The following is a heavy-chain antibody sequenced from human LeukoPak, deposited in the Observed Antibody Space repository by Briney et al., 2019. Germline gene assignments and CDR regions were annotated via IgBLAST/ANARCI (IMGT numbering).Heavy chain of an antibody. CDR3: ARHSSPGYSSSWYDY. CDR1: GGSISSYY. Sequence: SETLSLTCTVSGGSISSYYWSWIRQPPGKGLEWIGYIYYSGSTNYNPSLKSRATISVDTSKNQFSLKLSSVTAADTAVYYCARHSSPGYSSSWYDYWGQGTLVTVSS. V-gene: IGHV4-59*08. D-gene: IGHD6-13*01. J-gene: IGHJ4*02. CDR2: IYYSGST.